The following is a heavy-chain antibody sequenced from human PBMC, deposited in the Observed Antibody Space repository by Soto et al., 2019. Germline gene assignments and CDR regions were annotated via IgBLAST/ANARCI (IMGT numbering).Heavy chain of an antibody. CDR1: GYTFSTYG. CDR2: ISVHNGYT. Sequence: QVQLAQSGAEVKKPGASVTVSCKASGYTFSTYGISWVRQAPGQGLEWVGWISVHNGYTKYATELQGRVTVTTDPSTSTAYIELRSLRSDDSAVYYCARLEHNFGPHDYWGQGTRVTVTS. V-gene: IGHV1-18*01. D-gene: IGHD1-1*01. CDR3: ARLEHNFGPHDY. J-gene: IGHJ4*02.